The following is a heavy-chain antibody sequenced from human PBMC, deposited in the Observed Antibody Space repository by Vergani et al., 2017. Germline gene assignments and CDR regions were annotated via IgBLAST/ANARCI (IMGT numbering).Heavy chain of an antibody. D-gene: IGHD3-22*01. J-gene: IGHJ4*02. CDR2: IYHSGST. V-gene: IGHV4-4*02. Sequence: QVQLQESGPGLVKPSGTLSLTCAVSGGSISSSNWWSWVRQPPGKGLEWIGEIYHSGSTNYNPSLKSRVTISVDKSKNQFSLKLSSVTAADTAVYYCARTPDYYDSSGYSYYFDYWGQGTLVTVSS. CDR1: GGSISSSNW. CDR3: ARTPDYYDSSGYSYYFDY.